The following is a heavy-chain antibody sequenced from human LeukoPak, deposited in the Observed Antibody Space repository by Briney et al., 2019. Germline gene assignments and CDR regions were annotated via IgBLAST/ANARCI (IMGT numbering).Heavy chain of an antibody. V-gene: IGHV4-59*01. J-gene: IGHJ4*02. Sequence: SETLSLTCTVSGGSISSYYWSWIRQPPGKGLEWIGYIYYSGSTNYNPSLKSRVTISVDTSKNQFSLKLSSVTAADTAVYYCARGTGGSGSYYHFDYWGQGTLVTVSS. D-gene: IGHD3-10*01. CDR1: GGSISSYY. CDR3: ARGTGGSGSYYHFDY. CDR2: IYYSGST.